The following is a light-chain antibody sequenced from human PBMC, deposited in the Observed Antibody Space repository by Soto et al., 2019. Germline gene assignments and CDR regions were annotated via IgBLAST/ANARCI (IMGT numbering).Light chain of an antibody. CDR1: QTVGRS. Sequence: EIVLTQSPATLSLSPGERATLSCRASQTVGRSLAWYQQKPGQAPRLLISDASNRATGIPARFSGSGSGTDFTLTISSLDSEDFAIYYCQQQYNWALPVGQGTRMENK. CDR3: QQQYNWALP. V-gene: IGKV3-11*01. CDR2: DAS. J-gene: IGKJ5*01.